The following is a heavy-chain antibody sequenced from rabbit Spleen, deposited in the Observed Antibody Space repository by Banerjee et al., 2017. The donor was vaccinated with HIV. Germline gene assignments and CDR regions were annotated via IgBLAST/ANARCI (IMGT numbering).Heavy chain of an antibody. J-gene: IGHJ6*01. CDR2: IDPVFGIT. D-gene: IGHD8-1*01. CDR1: GFSFSRDY. Sequence: QSLEESGGDLVKPGASLTLTCTASGFSFSRDYMNWVRQAPGKGLEWIGYIDPVFGITYYASWVNGRFTISSHNAQNTLYLQLNSLTAADTATYFCARDASSSFSSYGMDLWGQGTLVTVS. CDR3: ARDASSSFSSYGMDL. V-gene: IGHV1S7*01.